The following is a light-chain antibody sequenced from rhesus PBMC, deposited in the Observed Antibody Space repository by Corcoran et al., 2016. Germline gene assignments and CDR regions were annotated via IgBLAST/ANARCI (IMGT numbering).Light chain of an antibody. CDR3: QQRNSYPLT. J-gene: IGKJ4*01. CDR2: EAA. V-gene: IGKV1-25*01. Sequence: DIQMTQSPSSLSASVGDRVTITCRASQGISSFLAWYQQKPGKVPKILIYEAATLQSVVPSRFSGSGSGTDFTLTISSLQPEDFATYYCQQRNSYPLTFGGGTKVEIK. CDR1: QGISSF.